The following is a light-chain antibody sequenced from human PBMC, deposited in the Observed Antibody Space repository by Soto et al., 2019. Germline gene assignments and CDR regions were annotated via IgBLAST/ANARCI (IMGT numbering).Light chain of an antibody. CDR1: QSVTSSY. CDR3: QQYGSSPLT. J-gene: IGKJ3*01. Sequence: EIGLTQSPGTLSLSPGERATLTCRASQSVTSSYLAWYQQKPGQAPRLLMYGASSRATGIPDRFSGSGSGTDFTLTISRLEPEDFAVYYCQQYGSSPLTFGPGTKVDIK. CDR2: GAS. V-gene: IGKV3-20*01.